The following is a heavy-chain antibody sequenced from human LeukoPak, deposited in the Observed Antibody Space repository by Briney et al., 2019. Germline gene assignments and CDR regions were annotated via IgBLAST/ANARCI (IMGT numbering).Heavy chain of an antibody. D-gene: IGHD1-1*01. CDR1: GFTFSTYG. CDR3: AKSPGTTGWFDP. Sequence: PGGSLRLSCAASGFTFSTYGMSWVRQAPGKGLEWVSGISGSGATIYYADSVRGRFTISRGNSKNTLYLQMNSLRAEDTAVYYCAKSPGTTGWFDPWGQGTLVTVSS. J-gene: IGHJ5*02. CDR2: ISGSGATI. V-gene: IGHV3-23*01.